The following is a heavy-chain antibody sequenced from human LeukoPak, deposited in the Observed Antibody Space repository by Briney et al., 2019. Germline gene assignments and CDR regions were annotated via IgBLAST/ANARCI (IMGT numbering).Heavy chain of an antibody. Sequence: SXTLSLTCAVYGGSFSGYYWSWLRQPPGKGLEWIGEINHSGSTNYNPSLKSRVTISVDTSKNQFSLKLSSVTAADTAVYYCARGRRYCSSTSCTYAFDIWGQGTMVTVSS. CDR1: GGSFSGYY. CDR2: INHSGST. V-gene: IGHV4-34*01. CDR3: ARGRRYCSSTSCTYAFDI. D-gene: IGHD2-2*01. J-gene: IGHJ3*02.